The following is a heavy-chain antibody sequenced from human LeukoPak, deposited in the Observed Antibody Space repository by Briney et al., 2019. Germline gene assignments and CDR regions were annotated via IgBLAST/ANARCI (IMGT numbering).Heavy chain of an antibody. D-gene: IGHD3-22*01. CDR1: GGSISSYY. V-gene: IGHV4-4*09. CDR2: IYTSGST. CDR3: ARTFYYDSSGYTYYYYYMDV. J-gene: IGHJ6*03. Sequence: SETLSLTCTVSGGSISSYYWSWIRQPPGKGLEWIGYIYTSGSTNYNPSLKSRVTISVDTSKNQFSLKLSSVTAADTAVYYCARTFYYDSSGYTYYYYYMDVWGKGTTVTVSS.